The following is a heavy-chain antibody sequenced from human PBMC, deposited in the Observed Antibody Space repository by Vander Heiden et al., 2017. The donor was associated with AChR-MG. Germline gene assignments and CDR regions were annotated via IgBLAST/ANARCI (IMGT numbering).Heavy chain of an antibody. CDR1: GGSISSSSYY. Sequence: QLQLQESGPGLVKPSETLSLTCTVSGGSISSSSYYWGWIRQPPGKGLEWIGSIYYSGSTYYNPSLKSRVTISVDTSKNQFSLKLSSVTAADTAVYYCARPVYPDYGDYGRDYWGQGTLVTVSS. CDR3: ARPVYPDYGDYGRDY. J-gene: IGHJ4*02. CDR2: IYYSGST. V-gene: IGHV4-39*01. D-gene: IGHD4-17*01.